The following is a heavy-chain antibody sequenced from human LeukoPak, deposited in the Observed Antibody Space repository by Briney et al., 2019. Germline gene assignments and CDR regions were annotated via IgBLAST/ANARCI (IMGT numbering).Heavy chain of an antibody. Sequence: TSETLSLTCTVSGGSISGYYWSWIRQPPGKELEWIGYIYYSGSTNYSPSLESRVTISVDTSKNQFSLKLSSVTAADTAVYYCARYGLIRGFEYWGQGTLVTVSS. CDR3: ARYGLIRGFEY. D-gene: IGHD3-16*01. V-gene: IGHV4-59*01. J-gene: IGHJ4*02. CDR1: GGSISGYY. CDR2: IYYSGST.